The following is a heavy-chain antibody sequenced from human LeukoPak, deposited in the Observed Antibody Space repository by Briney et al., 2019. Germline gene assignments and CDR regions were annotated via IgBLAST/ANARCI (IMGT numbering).Heavy chain of an antibody. D-gene: IGHD3-16*01. CDR2: IYYSGST. Sequence: SETLSLTCTVSGGSISSYYWSWIRQPPGKGLEWIGYIYYSGSTNYNPSLKSRVTISVDTSKNQFSLKLSSVTAADTAVYYCARGSPSVWGGDYWGQGTLVTVSS. V-gene: IGHV4-59*08. CDR3: ARGSPSVWGGDY. CDR1: GGSISSYY. J-gene: IGHJ4*02.